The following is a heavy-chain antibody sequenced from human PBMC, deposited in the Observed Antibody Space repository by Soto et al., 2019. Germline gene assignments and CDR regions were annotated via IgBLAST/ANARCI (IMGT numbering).Heavy chain of an antibody. Sequence: QVQLHQWGAGLLKPSETLSLTCTIYNGSFSGYYWGWLRQPPGKGLEWIGHINHSGSTTYNPSLKSRVTMAVDTSENHFSLRLSSMTAADTAVYYCARTKGLRRHGAMDIWGQGTMVTISS. CDR1: NGSFSGYY. D-gene: IGHD1-26*01. CDR3: ARTKGLRRHGAMDI. J-gene: IGHJ3*02. V-gene: IGHV4-34*01. CDR2: INHSGST.